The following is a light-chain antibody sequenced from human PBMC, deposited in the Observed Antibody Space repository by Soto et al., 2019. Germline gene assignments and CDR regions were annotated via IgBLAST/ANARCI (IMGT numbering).Light chain of an antibody. CDR3: YQRCTEV. V-gene: IGKV3D-20*02. Sequence: EIQLTQSPCTLSWSLGERATLSCRASQSVSSSDLAWYQQKPGQASMLLDDDASESAAGIPARGSGSGSGSDFTLTILKPEAVATEIYYCYQRCTEVFGPGTKVDI. CDR1: QSVSSSD. J-gene: IGKJ1*01. CDR2: DAS.